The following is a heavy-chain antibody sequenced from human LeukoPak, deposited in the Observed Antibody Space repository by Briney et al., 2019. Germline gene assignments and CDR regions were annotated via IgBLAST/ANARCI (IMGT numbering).Heavy chain of an antibody. CDR1: GGTFSSYA. Sequence: ASVKVSCKASGGTFSSYAISWVRQAPGQGLEWMGRIIPILGIANYAQKFQGGVTITADKSTSTAYMELSSLRSEDTAVYYCARVGRGYSGYDSYYYGMDVWGQGTTVTVSS. CDR3: ARVGRGYSGYDSYYYGMDV. CDR2: IIPILGIA. V-gene: IGHV1-69*04. D-gene: IGHD5-12*01. J-gene: IGHJ6*02.